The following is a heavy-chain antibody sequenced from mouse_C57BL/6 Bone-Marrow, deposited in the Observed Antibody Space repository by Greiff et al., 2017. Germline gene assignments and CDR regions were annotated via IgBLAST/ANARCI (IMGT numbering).Heavy chain of an antibody. Sequence: EVQGVESGGGLVQPKGSLKLSCAASGFTFNTYAMHWVRQAPGKGLEWVARIRSKSSNYATYYADSVKDRFTISRDDSQSMLYLQMNNLKTEETAVYYCVKDEGRDYCDNWGQGTTLTVSS. CDR2: IRSKSSNYAT. J-gene: IGHJ2*01. V-gene: IGHV10-3*01. CDR3: VKDEGRDYCDN. CDR1: GFTFNTYA.